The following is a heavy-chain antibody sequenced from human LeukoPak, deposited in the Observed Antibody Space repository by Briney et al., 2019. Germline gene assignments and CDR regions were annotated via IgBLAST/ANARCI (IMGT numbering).Heavy chain of an antibody. CDR3: AKERDIVVVVAATISWFDP. CDR2: ISGSGGST. V-gene: IGHV3-23*01. CDR1: GFTFSSYA. D-gene: IGHD2-15*01. Sequence: KTGGSLRLSCAASGFTFSSYAMSWVRPAPGKGLEWVSAISGSGGSTYYADSVKGRFTISRDNSKNTLYLQMNSLRAEDTAVYYCAKERDIVVVVAATISWFDPWGQGTLVTVSS. J-gene: IGHJ5*02.